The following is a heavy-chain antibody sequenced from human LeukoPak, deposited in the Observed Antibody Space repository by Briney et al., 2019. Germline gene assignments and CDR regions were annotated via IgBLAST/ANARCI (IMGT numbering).Heavy chain of an antibody. CDR3: AKPYYDSSGYLLHFDY. CDR2: ISSSSSTT. CDR1: GFTFSSYS. D-gene: IGHD3-22*01. J-gene: IGHJ4*02. Sequence: GGSLRLSCAASGFTFSSYSMNWVRQAPGKGLGWVSYISSSSSTTYYADSVKGRFTISRDNAKNSLYLQMNSLRDEDTAVYYCAKPYYDSSGYLLHFDYWGQGTLVTVSS. V-gene: IGHV3-48*02.